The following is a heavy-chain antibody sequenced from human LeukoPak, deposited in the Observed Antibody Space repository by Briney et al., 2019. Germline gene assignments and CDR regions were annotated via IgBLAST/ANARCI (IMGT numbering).Heavy chain of an antibody. V-gene: IGHV1-2*02. CDR1: GYTFTGYY. CDR3: ATSPTYGGKGGNAFDI. CDR2: INPNSGGT. Sequence: ASVKVSCKASGYTFTGYYMHWVRQAPGQGLEWMGWINPNSGGTNYAQKFQGRVTMTRDTSISTAYMELSRLRSDDTAVYYCATSPTYGGKGGNAFDIWGQGTMVTVSS. J-gene: IGHJ3*02. D-gene: IGHD4-23*01.